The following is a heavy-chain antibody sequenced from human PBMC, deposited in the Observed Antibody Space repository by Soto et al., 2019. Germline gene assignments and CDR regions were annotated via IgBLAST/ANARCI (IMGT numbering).Heavy chain of an antibody. CDR3: ARANAPGIAAAGTRLIWFDP. CDR2: IYYSGST. CDR1: GGSISSYY. Sequence: SETLSLTCTVSGGSISSYYWGWIRQPPGKGLEWIGYIYYSGSTNYNPSLKSRVTISVDTSKNQFSLKLSSVTAADTAVYYCARANAPGIAAAGTRLIWFDPWGQGTLVTVSS. V-gene: IGHV4-59*01. D-gene: IGHD6-13*01. J-gene: IGHJ5*02.